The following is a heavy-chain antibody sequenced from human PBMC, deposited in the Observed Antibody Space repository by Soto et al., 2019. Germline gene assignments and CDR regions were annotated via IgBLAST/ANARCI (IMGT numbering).Heavy chain of an antibody. Sequence: GGSLRLSCAASGFTFNTYAMRWVRQAPGKGLEWVAVISHDGSNKYYADSVKGRFTISRDNSKNTLYLQMNSLRAEDTAVYYCARDDYGMDVWGQGTTVTVS. V-gene: IGHV3-30-3*01. CDR3: ARDDYGMDV. CDR1: GFTFNTYA. J-gene: IGHJ6*02. CDR2: ISHDGSNK.